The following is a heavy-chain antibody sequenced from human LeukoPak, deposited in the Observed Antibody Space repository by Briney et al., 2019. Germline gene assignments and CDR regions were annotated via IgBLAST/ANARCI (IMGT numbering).Heavy chain of an antibody. D-gene: IGHD6-13*01. CDR2: IIPIFGTA. J-gene: IGHJ5*02. Sequence: SVKVSCKASGGTFSSYAISWVRQAPGQGLEWMGGIIPIFGTANYAQKFQGRVTITTDESTSTAYMELGSLRSEDTAVYYCARSSSSWYEVVGYNWFDPWGQGTLVTVSS. CDR1: GGTFSSYA. CDR3: ARSSSSWYEVVGYNWFDP. V-gene: IGHV1-69*05.